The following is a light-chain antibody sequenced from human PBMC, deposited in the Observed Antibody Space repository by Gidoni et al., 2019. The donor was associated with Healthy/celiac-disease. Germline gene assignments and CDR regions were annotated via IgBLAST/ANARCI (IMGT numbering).Light chain of an antibody. CDR3: QQSYSTPRT. CDR2: AAS. J-gene: IGKJ1*01. CDR1: QSISSY. V-gene: IGKV1-39*01. Sequence: DIQMTQSPSSLSASVGDRVTITCRASQSISSYLNWYQQKPGKAPMLLIYAASSLQSGVPSRFSGSGSGTDFTLTISSLQPEDFATYYCQQSYSTPRTFGQXTKVEIK.